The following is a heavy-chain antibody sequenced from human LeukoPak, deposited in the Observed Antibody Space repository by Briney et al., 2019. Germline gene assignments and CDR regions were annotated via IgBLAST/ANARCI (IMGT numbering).Heavy chain of an antibody. Sequence: SVKVSCKASGYTFTGYYMHWVRQAPGQGLEWMGWINANSGGTNYAQTFQGRVTMTRDTSISTAYMELSRLRSDDTAVYYCAREYYDYVWGSYRYTVYYFDYWGQGTLVTVSS. CDR3: AREYYDYVWGSYRYTVYYFDY. V-gene: IGHV1-2*02. J-gene: IGHJ4*02. D-gene: IGHD3-16*02. CDR2: INANSGGT. CDR1: GYTFTGYY.